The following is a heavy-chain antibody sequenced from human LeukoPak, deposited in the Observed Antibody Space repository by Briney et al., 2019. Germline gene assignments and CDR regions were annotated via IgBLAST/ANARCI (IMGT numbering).Heavy chain of an antibody. D-gene: IGHD3-10*01. V-gene: IGHV3-23*01. CDR1: GLTFSNDA. Sequence: GGSLRLSCAASGLTFSNDAMTWVRLAPGKGLEWVSSLSGSGGATWYAGSVKGRFTISRDNSKNTLYLRMNSLRAEDTAVYYCAKDRTPYSRSGGYYLGAFDIWGHGTLVTVSS. CDR2: LSGSGGAT. CDR3: AKDRTPYSRSGGYYLGAFDI. J-gene: IGHJ3*02.